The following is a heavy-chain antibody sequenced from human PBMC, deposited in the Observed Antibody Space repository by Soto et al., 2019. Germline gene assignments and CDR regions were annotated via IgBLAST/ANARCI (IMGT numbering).Heavy chain of an antibody. V-gene: IGHV3-7*01. CDR2: IKQDGSER. Sequence: EVQLVESGGGLVQPGGSLRLSCAASGFTFSNSWMSWVRQAPGKGLEWVATIKQDGSERYYVDSVKGRFTISRDNAKNSLYLQMDSLGAEDTAVYYCARNFCRRTSRNLPNWFDLWGQGTLVTVSS. J-gene: IGHJ5*02. CDR3: ARNFCRRTSRNLPNWFDL. D-gene: IGHD2-2*01. CDR1: GFTFSNSW.